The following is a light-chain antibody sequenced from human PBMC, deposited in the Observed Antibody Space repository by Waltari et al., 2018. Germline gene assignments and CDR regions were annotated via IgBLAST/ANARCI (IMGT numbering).Light chain of an antibody. V-gene: IGLV2-14*01. CDR2: EVS. Sequence: QSALTQPASVSGSPGQSIPISCTGTNSYIGAYNYVSGYQQHPGKAPKLIIFEVSNRPPRVSMRFSGSKPGNTASLTISGLQPEDEADYYCSAYTSSDTMIFGTGTKLTVL. CDR3: SAYTSSDTMI. J-gene: IGLJ2*01. CDR1: NSYIGAYNY.